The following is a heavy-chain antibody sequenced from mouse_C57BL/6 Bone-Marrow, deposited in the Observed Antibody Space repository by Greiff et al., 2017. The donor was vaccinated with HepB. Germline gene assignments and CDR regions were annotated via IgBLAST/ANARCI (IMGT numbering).Heavy chain of an antibody. J-gene: IGHJ3*01. CDR1: GYTFTSYW. Sequence: VQLQQSGTVLARPGASVKMSCKTSGYTFTSYWMHWVKQRPGQGLEWIGAIYPGNSDTSYNQKFKGKAKLTAVTSASTAYMELSSLTNEYSAVYYCTRDDYDLSWFAYWGQGTLVTFSA. V-gene: IGHV1-5*01. CDR2: IYPGNSDT. CDR3: TRDDYDLSWFAY. D-gene: IGHD2-4*01.